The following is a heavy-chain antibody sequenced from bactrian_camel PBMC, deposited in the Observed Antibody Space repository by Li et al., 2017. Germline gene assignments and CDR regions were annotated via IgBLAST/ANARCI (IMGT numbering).Heavy chain of an antibody. D-gene: IGHD1*01. V-gene: IGHV3S60*01. CDR2: MWAAENKT. CDR1: GYRFESAC. J-gene: IGHJ4*01. CDR3: NTDGPEYCRPEY. Sequence: HVQLVESGGGSAQAGGSLTLSCIGSGYRFESACMGWFRQAPGKDREVVAGMWAAENKTWYTDSVKGRFTISQVAAENTVYLQMNRLKPDDTAVYYCNTDGPEYCRPEYWGQGTQVTVS.